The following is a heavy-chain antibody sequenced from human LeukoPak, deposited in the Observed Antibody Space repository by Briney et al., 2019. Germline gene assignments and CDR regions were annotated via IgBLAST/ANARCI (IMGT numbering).Heavy chain of an antibody. J-gene: IGHJ6*03. CDR1: GGSFSGYY. CDR3: ARDWGYGRLAYYYYMDV. V-gene: IGHV4-34*01. Sequence: SETLSLTCAVYGGSFSGYYWSWIRQPPGKGLEWIGEINHSGSTNYNPSLKSRVTISVDTSKNQFSLKLSSVTAADTAVYYCARDWGYGRLAYYYYMDVWGKGTTVTVSS. D-gene: IGHD5-18*01. CDR2: INHSGST.